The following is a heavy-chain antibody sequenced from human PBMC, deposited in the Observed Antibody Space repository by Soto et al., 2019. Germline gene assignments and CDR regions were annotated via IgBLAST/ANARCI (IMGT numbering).Heavy chain of an antibody. V-gene: IGHV4-34*01. CDR1: GGSFSGYY. Sequence: PSETLSLTCAVYGGSFSGYYWSWIRQPPGKGLEWIGEINHSGSTNYNPSLKSRVTISVGTSKNQFSLKLSSVTAADTAVYYCARGSWIQLWFPFDYWGQGTLVTVS. J-gene: IGHJ4*02. CDR2: INHSGST. CDR3: ARGSWIQLWFPFDY. D-gene: IGHD5-18*01.